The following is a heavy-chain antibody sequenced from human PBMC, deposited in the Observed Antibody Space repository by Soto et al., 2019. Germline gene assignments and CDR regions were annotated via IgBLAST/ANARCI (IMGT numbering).Heavy chain of an antibody. CDR2: IHSGGNT. V-gene: IGHV3-53*02. CDR3: TRAGTSSSWNYFDY. CDR1: GFSVGSNY. D-gene: IGHD6-13*01. Sequence: EVQVVETGGGLIQPGGSLRLSCAASGFSVGSNYMSWVRQAPGKGLQWVSIIHSGGNTFYADSVRGRFTISRDDSKNTLFLQMKSLRAEDTAVYYCTRAGTSSSWNYFDYWGQGTLVTVSA. J-gene: IGHJ4*02.